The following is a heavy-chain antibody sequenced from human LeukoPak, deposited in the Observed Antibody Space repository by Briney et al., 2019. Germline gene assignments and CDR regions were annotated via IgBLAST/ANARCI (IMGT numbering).Heavy chain of an antibody. V-gene: IGHV4-39*07. CDR1: GGSISSSSYY. Sequence: PSETLSLTCTVSGGSISSSSYYWGWIRQPPGKGLEWIGSIYYSGSTYYNPSLKSRVTISVDTSKNQFSLKLSSVIAADTAVYYCARGYTWIQLWIPPDYWGQGTLVTVSS. CDR3: ARGYTWIQLWIPPDY. CDR2: IYYSGST. D-gene: IGHD5-18*01. J-gene: IGHJ4*02.